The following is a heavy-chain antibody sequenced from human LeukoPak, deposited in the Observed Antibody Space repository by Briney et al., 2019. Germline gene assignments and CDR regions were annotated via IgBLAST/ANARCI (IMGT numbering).Heavy chain of an antibody. CDR3: ARHGRGSITIFSGFDY. V-gene: IGHV4-39*01. Sequence: PSETLSLTCTVSGGSISSSSYYWGWIRQPPGKGLEWIGSIYHSGSTYYNPSLKSRVTISVDTSKNQFSLKLSSVTAADTAVYYCARHGRGSITIFSGFDYWGQGTLVTVSS. J-gene: IGHJ4*02. CDR1: GGSISSSSYY. D-gene: IGHD3-3*01. CDR2: IYHSGST.